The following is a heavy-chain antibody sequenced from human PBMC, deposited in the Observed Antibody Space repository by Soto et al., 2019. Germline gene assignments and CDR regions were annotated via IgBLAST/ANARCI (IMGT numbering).Heavy chain of an antibody. CDR2: ISGTGGAA. Sequence: PGGSLRLSCLASGLTFGHSAMSWVRQAPGKGLEWVAAISGTGGAAYYADSVKGRFTISRDNSRNTLFLQMNSLRVDDTAIYHCAKPEEVVRGFDFWGMGTLVTVSS. J-gene: IGHJ4*02. CDR3: AKPEEVVRGFDF. CDR1: GLTFGHSA. V-gene: IGHV3-23*01. D-gene: IGHD3-10*01.